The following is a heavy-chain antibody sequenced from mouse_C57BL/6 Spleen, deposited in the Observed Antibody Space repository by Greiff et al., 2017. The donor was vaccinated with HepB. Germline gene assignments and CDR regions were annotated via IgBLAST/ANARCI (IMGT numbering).Heavy chain of an antibody. CDR3: ARGGNYYYAMDY. D-gene: IGHD2-1*01. CDR2: INPNNGGT. Sequence: VQLKESGPELVKPGASVKMSCKASGYTFTDYNMHWVKQSHGKSLEWIGYINPNNGGTSYNQKFKGKATLTVNKSSSTAYMELRSLTSEDSAVYYCARGGNYYYAMDYWGQGTSVTVSS. V-gene: IGHV1-22*01. J-gene: IGHJ4*01. CDR1: GYTFTDYN.